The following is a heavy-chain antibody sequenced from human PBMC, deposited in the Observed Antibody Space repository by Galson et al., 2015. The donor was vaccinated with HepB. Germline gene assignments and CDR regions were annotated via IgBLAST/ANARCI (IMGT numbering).Heavy chain of an antibody. J-gene: IGHJ4*02. Sequence: SVKVSCKASGGTFNNYVINWVRQAPGQGLEWMGGIIPTLNTANYAQKFRGRVTITADKSTSTAYMEMSSLRSEDTAVYYCTRVSTFGVGDSPPDYWGQGSLVTVSS. CDR1: GGTFNNYV. D-gene: IGHD3-3*01. V-gene: IGHV1-69*10. CDR2: IIPTLNTA. CDR3: TRVSTFGVGDSPPDY.